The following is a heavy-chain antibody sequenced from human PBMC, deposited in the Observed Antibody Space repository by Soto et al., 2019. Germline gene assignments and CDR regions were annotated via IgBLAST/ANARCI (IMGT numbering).Heavy chain of an antibody. CDR1: GFTFSSYS. CDR3: ARGPTRNNWFDP. CDR2: ISSSSSYI. Sequence: EVQLVESGGGLVKPGGSLRLSCAASGFTFSSYSMNWVRQAPGKGLEWVSSISSSSSYIYYADSVKGRFTISSDNAKNSLYLQMNSLRAEDTAVYYCARGPTRNNWFDPWGQGTLVTVSS. V-gene: IGHV3-21*01. D-gene: IGHD5-12*01. J-gene: IGHJ5*02.